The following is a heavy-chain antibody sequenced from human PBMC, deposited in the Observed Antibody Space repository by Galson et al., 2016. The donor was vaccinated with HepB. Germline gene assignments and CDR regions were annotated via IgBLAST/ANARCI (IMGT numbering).Heavy chain of an antibody. CDR3: ARVFRPETLDL. Sequence: SLRLSCAVSGLNFSTFGMHWVRRAPGKGLEWVAVIWHDGTNRYYSDSVKGRFTISRDNSNNTLYLQMNSLRVDDTAMYYCARVFRPETLDLWGQGTLVTVSS. J-gene: IGHJ5*02. D-gene: IGHD4-23*01. CDR1: GLNFSTFG. V-gene: IGHV3-33*01. CDR2: IWHDGTNR.